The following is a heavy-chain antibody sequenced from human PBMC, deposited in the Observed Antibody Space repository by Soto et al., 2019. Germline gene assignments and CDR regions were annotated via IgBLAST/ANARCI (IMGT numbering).Heavy chain of an antibody. V-gene: IGHV3-11*01. D-gene: IGHD6-6*01. CDR3: ARVAATEGTDYYYMDV. CDR2: ISSSGSTI. CDR1: GFTFSDYY. Sequence: QVQLVESGGGLVKPGGSLRLSCAASGFTFSDYYMSWIRQAPGKGLEWVSYISSSGSTIYYADSVKSRFTISRDNAKNSLDLQMNSLRAEDTAVYYCARVAATEGTDYYYMDVWGKGTTVIVSS. J-gene: IGHJ6*03.